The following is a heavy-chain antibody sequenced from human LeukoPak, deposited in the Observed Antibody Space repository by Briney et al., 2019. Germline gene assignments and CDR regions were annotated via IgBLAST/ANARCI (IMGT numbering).Heavy chain of an antibody. CDR2: IKQDGSQE. D-gene: IGHD5-12*01. J-gene: IGHJ4*02. CDR1: RFTLSTYW. V-gene: IGHV3-7*01. CDR3: AREYSGYDWPYYFDY. Sequence: GGSLRLSCAASRFTLSTYWMSWVRQAPGKGLEWVAHIKQDGSQEYYVDSVKGRFTISRDSAKNSLYLQMNSLRAEDTAVYYCAREYSGYDWPYYFDYWGQGTLVTVSS.